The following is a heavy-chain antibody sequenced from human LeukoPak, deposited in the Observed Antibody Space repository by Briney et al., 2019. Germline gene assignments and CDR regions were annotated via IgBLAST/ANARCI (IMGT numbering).Heavy chain of an antibody. Sequence: PSETLSLTCAVYGGSFSGYYWSWIRQPPGKGLEWIGEINHSGSTNYNPSLKSRVTISVDTSKNQFSLNLSSVTAADTAVYYCARERLRMLGARKLYYFDYWSQGTLVTVSS. CDR2: INHSGST. CDR1: GGSFSGYY. V-gene: IGHV4-34*01. D-gene: IGHD1-26*01. CDR3: ARERLRMLGARKLYYFDY. J-gene: IGHJ4*02.